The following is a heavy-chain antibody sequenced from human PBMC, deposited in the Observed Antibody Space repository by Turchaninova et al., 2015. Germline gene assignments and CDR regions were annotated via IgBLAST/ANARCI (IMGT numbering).Heavy chain of an antibody. CDR2: FHHPGGT. V-gene: IGHV4-59*01. CDR1: GGSINTFY. J-gene: IGHJ4*02. CDR3: AGDDNSSGYYGY. Sequence: QVQLQASGPGLVQPSATLSLTRTAPGGSINTFYGSWIRQHPGKGLEWIGYFHHPGGTNYNPSLKSRITISVDSSKNQFSLKLNSVTAADTAVYYCAGDDNSSGYYGYWGQGTLVTVSS. D-gene: IGHD3-22*01.